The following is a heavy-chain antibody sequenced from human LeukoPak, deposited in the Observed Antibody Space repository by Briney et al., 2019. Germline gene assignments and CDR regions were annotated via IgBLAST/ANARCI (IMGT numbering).Heavy chain of an antibody. CDR1: GVSVSSNSYY. J-gene: IGHJ4*02. CDR2: INYGGAT. CDR3: ARVSRLYGDPSYFDY. V-gene: IGHV4-39*07. Sequence: SETLSLTCTVSGVSVSSNSYYWGWIRQPPGKGLEWIATINYGGATYYNPSLKGRVTISLDTSKNQFSLKLTSVTAADTAFYYCARVSRLYGDPSYFDYWGQGTLVTVSS. D-gene: IGHD4-17*01.